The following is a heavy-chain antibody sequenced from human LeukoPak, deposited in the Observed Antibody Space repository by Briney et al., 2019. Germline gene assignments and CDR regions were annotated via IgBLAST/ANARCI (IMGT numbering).Heavy chain of an antibody. CDR3: GKTDIYFNPIDY. J-gene: IGHJ4*02. D-gene: IGHD3-9*01. CDR1: GVSICSSKW. CDR2: IHRDGRN. V-gene: IGHV4-4*02. Sequence: PSETLSLTSAVSGVSICSSKWWIWVRQPPGQGLERIGQIHRDGRNRYNPSLKSRVSMSMDYSNNQFSLSVTSVTTADTDIYDCGKTDIYFNPIDYWGRGSLVTVSS.